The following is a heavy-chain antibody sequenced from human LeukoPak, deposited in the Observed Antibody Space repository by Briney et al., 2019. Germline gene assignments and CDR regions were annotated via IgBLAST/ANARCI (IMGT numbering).Heavy chain of an antibody. CDR1: GGSISSYY. V-gene: IGHV4-59*01. J-gene: IGHJ3*02. D-gene: IGHD2-8*01. CDR2: FYYSGST. Sequence: PSETLSLTCTVSGGSISSYYWSWIRQPPGKGLEWIGYFYYSGSTNYNPSLKSRVTISVDTSKNQFSLKLSSVTAADTAVYYCARGMYPSDIWGQGTMVTVSS. CDR3: ARGMYPSDI.